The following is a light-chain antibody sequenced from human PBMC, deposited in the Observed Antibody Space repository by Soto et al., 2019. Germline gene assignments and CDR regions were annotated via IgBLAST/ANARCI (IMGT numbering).Light chain of an antibody. CDR3: QQYGSSPPMYT. J-gene: IGKJ2*01. CDR1: QSVSSSY. Sequence: EIVLTQSPGTLSLSPGERATLSCRASQSVSSSYLAWYQQKPGQAPSLLIYGASSRATGIPDRFSGSGSGTDFTLTISRLEPDDFAVYYCQQYGSSPPMYTFGQGTKLEIK. V-gene: IGKV3-20*01. CDR2: GAS.